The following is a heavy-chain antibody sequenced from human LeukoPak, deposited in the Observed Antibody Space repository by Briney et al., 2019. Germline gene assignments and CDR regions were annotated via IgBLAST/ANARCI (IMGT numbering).Heavy chain of an antibody. J-gene: IGHJ4*02. CDR2: ISYDGSNK. D-gene: IGHD4-17*01. CDR3: ARDRGGYGESYFDY. CDR1: GFTFSSYA. V-gene: IGHV3-30-3*01. Sequence: GGSLRLSCAASGFTFSSYAMHWVRQAPGKGLEWVAVISYDGSNKYHADSVKGRFTISRDNSKNTLYLQMNSLRAEDTAVYYCARDRGGYGESYFDYWGQGTLVTVSS.